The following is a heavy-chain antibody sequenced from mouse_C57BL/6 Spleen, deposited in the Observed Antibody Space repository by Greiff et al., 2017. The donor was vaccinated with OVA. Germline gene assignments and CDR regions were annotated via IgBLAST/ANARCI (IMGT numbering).Heavy chain of an antibody. Sequence: QVQLKQPGAELVMPGASVKLSCKASGYTFTSYWMYWVKQRPGQGLEWIGEIDPSDSYTNYNQKFKGKFTLTVDKSSSTAYMQLSSLTSEDSAVYYCASHEGYDGDWFAYWGQGTLVTVSA. J-gene: IGHJ3*01. V-gene: IGHV1-69*01. CDR1: GYTFTSYW. CDR2: IDPSDSYT. CDR3: ASHEGYDGDWFAY. D-gene: IGHD2-2*01.